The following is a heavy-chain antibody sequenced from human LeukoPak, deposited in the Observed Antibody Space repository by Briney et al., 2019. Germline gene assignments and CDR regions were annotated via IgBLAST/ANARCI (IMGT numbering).Heavy chain of an antibody. V-gene: IGHV3-23*01. CDR3: VTDLRNSLGATYLDY. D-gene: IGHD1-26*01. CDR2: ISNTGDTT. Sequence: PGRCLRLSCAASGFTFGSYAMSWVRQPPGKGLEWVSTISNTGDTTYDADSVKGRFTISRDNSKNTLYLQMSSLRAEDTAVYYCVTDLRNSLGATYLDYWGQGTLVTVSS. CDR1: GFTFGSYA. J-gene: IGHJ4*02.